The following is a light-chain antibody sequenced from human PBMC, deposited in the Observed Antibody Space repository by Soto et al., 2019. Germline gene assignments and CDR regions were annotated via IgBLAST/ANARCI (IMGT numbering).Light chain of an antibody. CDR2: DAS. Sequence: DMQITHSPSSLAAYIIDSVTITCQPRQDIYNSLNLYRQKPGKTPKLLIYDASNLETGVPSRFSGSGSGTDFTFTISSLQPEDIATYFCQQYDNSPITFGGGTKVDI. CDR1: QDIYNS. V-gene: IGKV1-33*01. J-gene: IGKJ4*01. CDR3: QQYDNSPIT.